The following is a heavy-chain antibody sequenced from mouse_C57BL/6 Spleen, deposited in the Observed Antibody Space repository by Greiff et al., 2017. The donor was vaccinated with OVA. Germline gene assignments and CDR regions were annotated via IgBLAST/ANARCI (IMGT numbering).Heavy chain of an antibody. CDR2: IWGVGST. CDR3: ASDYGSSYAMDY. Sequence: VQLQESGPGLVAPSQSLSITCTVSGFSLTSYGVDWVRPSPGKGLEWLGVIWGVGSTNYNSALKSRLSISKDNSKSQVFLKMNSLQTDDTAMYYCASDYGSSYAMDYWGQGTSVTVSS. D-gene: IGHD1-1*01. J-gene: IGHJ4*01. CDR1: GFSLTSYG. V-gene: IGHV2-6*01.